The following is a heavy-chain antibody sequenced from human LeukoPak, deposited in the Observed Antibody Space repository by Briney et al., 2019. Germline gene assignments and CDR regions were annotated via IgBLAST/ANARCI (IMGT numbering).Heavy chain of an antibody. D-gene: IGHD2-2*01. CDR3: GRGKSPAAVDD. V-gene: IGHV3-74*01. CDR2: INGDGSNV. Sequence: GGSLRLSCAASGLVFSDYYMHWVRQAPGKGLVWVSHINGDGSNVNYADSVKGRFTISRDNAKNTLYLQMNSLRVEDTALYYCGRGKSPAAVDDWGQGTLVTVPS. J-gene: IGHJ4*02. CDR1: GLVFSDYY.